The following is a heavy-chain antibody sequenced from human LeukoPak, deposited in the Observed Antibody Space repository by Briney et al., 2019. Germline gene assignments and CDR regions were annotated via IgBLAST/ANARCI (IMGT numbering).Heavy chain of an antibody. D-gene: IGHD3-22*01. V-gene: IGHV1-18*01. CDR1: GYTLTTYG. Sequence: ASVKVSCKASGYTLTTYGISWVRQAPGQGLEWMGWISVYNDKTNYAQKFQGRVTMTTGTSTNTAYMELRSLRSDDTAVYYCAKEDSSAILPQPFDYWGQGTLVTVSS. J-gene: IGHJ4*02. CDR2: ISVYNDKT. CDR3: AKEDSSAILPQPFDY.